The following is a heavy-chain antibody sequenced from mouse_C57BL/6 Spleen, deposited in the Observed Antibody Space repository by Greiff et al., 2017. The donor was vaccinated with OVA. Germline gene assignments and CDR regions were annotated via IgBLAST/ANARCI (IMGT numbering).Heavy chain of an antibody. CDR3: ARGENYGYFDY. D-gene: IGHD1-1*01. CDR2: ISYDGSN. V-gene: IGHV3-6*01. CDR1: GYSITSGYY. J-gene: IGHJ2*01. Sequence: EVQLQQSGPGLVKPSQSLSLTCSVTGYSITSGYYWNWIRQFPGNKLEWMGYISYDGSNNYNPSLKNRISITRDTSKNQFFLKLNSVTTEDTATYYCARGENYGYFDYWGQGTTLTVSS.